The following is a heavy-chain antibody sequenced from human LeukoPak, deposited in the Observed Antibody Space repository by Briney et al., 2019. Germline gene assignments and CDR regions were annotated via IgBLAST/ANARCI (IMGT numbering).Heavy chain of an antibody. V-gene: IGHV1-8*02. CDR3: VDPDR. CDR2: MNPNSGNS. Sequence: ASVKVSCKASGYTFTGYYMHWVRQAPGQGLEWMGWMNPNSGNSGFAQKFQGRVIMTRNTSIATAYMEVTNLRFDDTAVYYCVDPDRWGQGTLVTVSS. D-gene: IGHD3-22*01. J-gene: IGHJ1*01. CDR1: GYTFTGYY.